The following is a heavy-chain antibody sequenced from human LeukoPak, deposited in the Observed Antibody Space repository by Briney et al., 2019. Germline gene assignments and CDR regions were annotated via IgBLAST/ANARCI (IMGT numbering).Heavy chain of an antibody. CDR3: ARVELTVDY. J-gene: IGHJ4*02. D-gene: IGHD4/OR15-4a*01. Sequence: KASQTLSLTCTVSGGSISSYYWSWIRQPAGKGLEWIGEIDHSGSTNYNPSLKSRVTISVDTSKNQFSLKLSSVTAADTAVYYCARVELTVDYWGQGTLVTVSS. CDR2: IDHSGST. CDR1: GGSISSYY. V-gene: IGHV4-59*12.